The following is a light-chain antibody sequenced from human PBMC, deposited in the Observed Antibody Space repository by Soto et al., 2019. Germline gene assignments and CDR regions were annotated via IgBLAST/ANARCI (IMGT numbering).Light chain of an antibody. J-gene: IGKJ4*01. CDR1: QSVLYRSNSKNY. CDR3: QQYYSTPQTLT. Sequence: DIVMTQSPDSLAVSLGERATINCKSSQSVLYRSNSKNYLSWYQQKPGQPPKLLIYWASTRASGVPDRFSGSGSATDFTLPISSLQAEDVAVYYCQQYYSTPQTLTFGGGTKVEIK. CDR2: WAS. V-gene: IGKV4-1*01.